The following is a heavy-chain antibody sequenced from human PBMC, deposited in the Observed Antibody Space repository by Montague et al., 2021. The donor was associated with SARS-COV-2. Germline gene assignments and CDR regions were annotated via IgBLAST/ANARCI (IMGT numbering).Heavy chain of an antibody. V-gene: IGHV4-59*11. J-gene: IGHJ5*02. CDR2: IYYSGGI. CDR1: GGSMSDHY. CDR3: VRAVSARRAISWFDP. D-gene: IGHD6-6*01. Sequence: SETLSLTCTASGGSMSDHYWAWIRQPPGKGLEWLAYIYYSGGIXSXAPXXXRVSMSVDTSKNQFSLKLTSVTAADTAVYYCVRAVSARRAISWFDPWGQGALVTVSS.